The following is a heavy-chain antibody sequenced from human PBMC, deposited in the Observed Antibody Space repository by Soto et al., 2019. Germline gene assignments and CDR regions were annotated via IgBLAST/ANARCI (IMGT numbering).Heavy chain of an antibody. J-gene: IGHJ4*02. D-gene: IGHD3-10*01. V-gene: IGHV4-39*01. CDR1: GGSISSSSYY. CDR2: IYYSGST. Sequence: TSETLSLTCTVSGGSISSSSYYWGWIRQPPGKGLEWIASIYYSGSTFYNPSLKSRVTMSVDTSKNQFSLKLSSVTAADTAVYYCARHFLGVTMVRGTFDYWGQGALVTVSS. CDR3: ARHFLGVTMVRGTFDY.